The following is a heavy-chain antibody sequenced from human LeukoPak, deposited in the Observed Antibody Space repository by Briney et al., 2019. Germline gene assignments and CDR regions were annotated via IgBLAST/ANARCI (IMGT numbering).Heavy chain of an antibody. V-gene: IGHV5-51*01. J-gene: IGHJ4*02. Sequence: GESLKISCKGSGYSFTSYWIGRVRQMPGKGPEWMGIIYPGDSDTRYSPSFQGQVTTSADKSISTAYLQWSSLKASDTAMYYCAVTHNWNYYYWGQGTLVTVSS. CDR3: AVTHNWNYYY. CDR1: GYSFTSYW. CDR2: IYPGDSDT. D-gene: IGHD1-7*01.